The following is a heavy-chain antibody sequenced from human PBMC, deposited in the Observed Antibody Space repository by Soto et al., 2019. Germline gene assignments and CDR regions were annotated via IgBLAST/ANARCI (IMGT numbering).Heavy chain of an antibody. CDR1: GGSFSSYA. CDR3: ARGISDFWRGYYLGY. D-gene: IGHD3-3*01. V-gene: IGHV1-69*06. J-gene: IGHJ4*02. CDR2: IIPIFGTA. Sequence: GASVKVYCKGSGGSFSSYAISWVRQAPGQGLKWMGRIIPIFGTANYAQKFQCRVTITADKSTSTAYIELSSLISEDTAVYYCARGISDFWRGYYLGYWGQGPLVTVSS.